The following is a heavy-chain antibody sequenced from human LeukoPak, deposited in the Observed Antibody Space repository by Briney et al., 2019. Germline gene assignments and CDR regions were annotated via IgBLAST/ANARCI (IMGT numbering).Heavy chain of an antibody. CDR1: GFTFSNAW. D-gene: IGHD3-9*01. V-gene: IGHV3-15*01. Sequence: GGSLRLSCAASGFTFSNAWMSWVRQAPGKGLEWVFRIKNKTDGGTTDYAAPVKGRYTISRDDSKNTLYLQMNSLKTEDTAVYYCTRRLRYFHWLYPDDAFDIWGQGTMVTVSS. J-gene: IGHJ3*02. CDR2: IKNKTDGGTT. CDR3: TRRLRYFHWLYPDDAFDI.